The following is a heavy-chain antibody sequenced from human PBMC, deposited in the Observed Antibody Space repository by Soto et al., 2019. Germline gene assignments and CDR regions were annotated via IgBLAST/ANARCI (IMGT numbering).Heavy chain of an antibody. CDR3: AREYYYDSSGYVDAFDI. Sequence: QVQLVQSGAEVKKPGASVKVSCKASGYTFTSYGISWVRQAPGQGLEWMGWISAYNGNTNYAQKLQGRVTMTTDTSTSTAYMELRSLRYDDTAVYYCAREYYYDSSGYVDAFDIWGQGTMVTVSS. J-gene: IGHJ3*02. CDR1: GYTFTSYG. D-gene: IGHD3-22*01. CDR2: ISAYNGNT. V-gene: IGHV1-18*01.